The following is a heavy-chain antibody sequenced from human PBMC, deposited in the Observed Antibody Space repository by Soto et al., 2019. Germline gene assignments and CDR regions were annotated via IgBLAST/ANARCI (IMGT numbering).Heavy chain of an antibody. V-gene: IGHV3-23*01. CDR1: GFTFSSYA. J-gene: IGHJ4*02. D-gene: IGHD1-1*01. CDR2: ISGSGGST. CDR3: AKVRSPYNWNGEGFDY. Sequence: GGSLRLSCAASGFTFSSYAMSWVRQAPGKGLEWVSAISGSGGSTYYADSVKGRFTISRDNSKNTLYLQMNSLRAEDTAVYYCAKVRSPYNWNGEGFDYWGQRTLVTVSS.